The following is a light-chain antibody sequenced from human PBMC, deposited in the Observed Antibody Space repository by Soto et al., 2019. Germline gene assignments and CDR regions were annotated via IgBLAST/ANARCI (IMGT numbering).Light chain of an antibody. V-gene: IGKV1-27*01. Sequence: DIQMTQSPSSLSASVGDRVTITCRASQGIANYLAWYQQKPGKVPKLLINAASTLQSGVPSRFSGSGFGTDFTLTISSLQPEDAATYYCQKYNSASTFGQGTKVEIK. CDR3: QKYNSAST. CDR2: AAS. CDR1: QGIANY. J-gene: IGKJ1*01.